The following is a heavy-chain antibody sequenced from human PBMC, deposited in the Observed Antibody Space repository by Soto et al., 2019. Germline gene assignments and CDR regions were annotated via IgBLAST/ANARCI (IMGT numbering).Heavy chain of an antibody. J-gene: IGHJ6*02. V-gene: IGHV6-1*01. D-gene: IGHD6-13*01. CDR3: ARERIAAAGPWGYYYGMDV. CDR2: TYYRSKWYN. CDR1: GDSVSSNSAA. Sequence: PSQTLSLTCAISGDSVSSNSAAWNWIRQAPSRGLEWLGRTYYRSKWYNDYAVSVKSRITINPDTSKNQFSLQLNSVTPEDTAVYYCARERIAAAGPWGYYYGMDVWGQGTTVTVSS.